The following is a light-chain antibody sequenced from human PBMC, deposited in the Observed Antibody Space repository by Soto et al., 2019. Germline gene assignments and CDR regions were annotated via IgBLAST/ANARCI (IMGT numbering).Light chain of an antibody. CDR2: GAS. CDR3: QQYNKWTGT. Sequence: EIVMTQSPATLSVSPGERATLSCRASQSVSSNLAWYQQNPGQAPRLLIYGASTRLTGIPARFSGSGSGTEFTLTISSLQSEDFAVYYCQQYNKWTGTLGPGNKVDIK. V-gene: IGKV3-15*01. CDR1: QSVSSN. J-gene: IGKJ3*01.